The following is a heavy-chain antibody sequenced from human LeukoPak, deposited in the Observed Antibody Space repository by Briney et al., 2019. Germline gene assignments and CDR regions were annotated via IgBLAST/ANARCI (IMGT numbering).Heavy chain of an antibody. J-gene: IGHJ4*02. CDR2: IRGSGGST. Sequence: GGSLRLSCAASGFTFSTYAMSWVRQAPGKGLEWVSVIRGSGGSTYYADSVKGRFTISRDNSKNTLYLQMNSLRAEDTTINYCAKDLYGDYWGIDYWGQGTLVTVSS. CDR3: AKDLYGDYWGIDY. CDR1: GFTFSTYA. V-gene: IGHV3-23*01. D-gene: IGHD4-17*01.